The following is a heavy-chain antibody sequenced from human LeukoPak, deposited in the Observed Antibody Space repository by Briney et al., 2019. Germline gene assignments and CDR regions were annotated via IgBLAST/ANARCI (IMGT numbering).Heavy chain of an antibody. V-gene: IGHV1-46*01. CDR2: INPSGGST. CDR3: ARDFLVYCSGGSCPADY. D-gene: IGHD2-15*01. J-gene: IGHJ4*02. CDR1: GYTFTSYY. Sequence: GASVKVSCKASGYTFTSYYMHWVRQAPGQGLEWMGIINPSGGSTSYAQKFQGRVTMTRDTSTSTVYMELSSLRSEDTAVYYCARDFLVYCSGGSCPADYWGQGTLVTVSS.